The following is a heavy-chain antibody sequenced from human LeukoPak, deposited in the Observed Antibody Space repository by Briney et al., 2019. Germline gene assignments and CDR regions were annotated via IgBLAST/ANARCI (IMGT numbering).Heavy chain of an antibody. CDR1: RGTFSSYA. CDR2: LIPTFGTA. CDR3: AREESSRLSAWFDP. D-gene: IGHD6-13*01. J-gene: IGHJ5*02. Sequence: SVKVSCKASRGTFSSYALSWVPQAPGQGLEWMGGLIPTFGTANYAQKFQGRVTITADESTSTAYMELSSLRSEDTAVYSCAREESSRLSAWFDPWGQGTLVTVSS. V-gene: IGHV1-69*01.